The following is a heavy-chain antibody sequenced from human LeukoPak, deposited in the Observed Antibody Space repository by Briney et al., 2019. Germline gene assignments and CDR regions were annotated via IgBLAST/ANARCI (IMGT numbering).Heavy chain of an antibody. J-gene: IGHJ4*02. D-gene: IGHD1-1*01. CDR2: IKSKAEGGTT. Sequence: GGSLRLSCAASGFTLSYCSMNWVRQAPGKGLEWLGRIKSKAEGGTTLHATSVEDRFAISRDDSINTLYLQMNSLNIEDTAVYYCTDPPTSLWGQGILVTVSS. CDR1: GFTLSYCS. CDR3: TDPPTSL. V-gene: IGHV3-15*01.